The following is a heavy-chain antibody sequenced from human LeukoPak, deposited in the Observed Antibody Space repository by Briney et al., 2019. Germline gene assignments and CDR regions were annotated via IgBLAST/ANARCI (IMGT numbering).Heavy chain of an antibody. D-gene: IGHD3-10*01. J-gene: IGHJ4*02. CDR2: VSYSGKT. CDR1: GGSISNYL. CDR3: ARGRLRRGVGTYEGVLQCFDN. Sequence: SETLSLTCSVSGGSISNYLWSWIRQPPGKGLEWIGYVSYSGKTDYTPSLKSRVTISLDAFNNHFSLTLSSVTAADTAVYFCARGRLRRGVGTYEGVLQCFDNWGQGTLVSVSS. V-gene: IGHV4-59*13.